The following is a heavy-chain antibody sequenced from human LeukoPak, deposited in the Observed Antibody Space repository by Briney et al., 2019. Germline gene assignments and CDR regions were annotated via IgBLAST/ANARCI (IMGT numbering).Heavy chain of an antibody. Sequence: QPGGSLRLSCSASGFTFSSYAMSWVRQAPGKGLEWVSAISGSGGRTYYADSVKGRFTISRDNSKNTLYLQMNSLRAEDTAVYYCAKSRRYFDWLLGDYFDYWGQGTLVTVSS. J-gene: IGHJ4*02. CDR2: ISGSGGRT. D-gene: IGHD3-9*01. CDR3: AKSRRYFDWLLGDYFDY. CDR1: GFTFSSYA. V-gene: IGHV3-23*01.